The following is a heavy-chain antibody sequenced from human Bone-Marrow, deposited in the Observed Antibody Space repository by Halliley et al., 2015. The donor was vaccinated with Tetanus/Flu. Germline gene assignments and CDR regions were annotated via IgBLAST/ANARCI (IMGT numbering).Heavy chain of an antibody. V-gene: IGHV3-23*01. J-gene: IGHJ4*02. D-gene: IGHD3-22*01. CDR2: IRSRGDST. Sequence: LGWVSGIRSRGDSTYYADSVKGRFTISRDNSKNNLYLQMNSLRAEDTAVYYCAKMGYYDSWGYWGQGTLVTVSS. CDR3: AKMGYYDSWGY.